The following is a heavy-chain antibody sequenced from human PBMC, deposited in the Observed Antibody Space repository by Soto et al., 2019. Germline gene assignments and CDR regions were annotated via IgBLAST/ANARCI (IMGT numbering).Heavy chain of an antibody. Sequence: PGGSLRLSCAASGFTFSDYYMSWIRQAPGKGLEWVSYISSSSSYTNYADSVKGRFTISRDNAKNSLYLQMNSLRAEDTAVYYCARVPGPCSGGSCTDYWGQGTLVTVS. J-gene: IGHJ4*02. CDR2: ISSSSSYT. V-gene: IGHV3-11*06. CDR3: ARVPGPCSGGSCTDY. D-gene: IGHD2-15*01. CDR1: GFTFSDYY.